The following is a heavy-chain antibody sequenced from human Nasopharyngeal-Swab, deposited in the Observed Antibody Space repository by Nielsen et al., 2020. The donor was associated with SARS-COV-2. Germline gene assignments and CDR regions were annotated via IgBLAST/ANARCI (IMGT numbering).Heavy chain of an antibody. V-gene: IGHV4-59*12. J-gene: IGHJ6*02. CDR3: ARSRGNFYDYGMDV. CDR2: IYYSGST. D-gene: IGHD3-10*01. Sequence: WIRQPPGKGLEWIGYIYYSGSTNYNPSLKSRVTISVDTSKNQFSLRLNSVTAADTAVYFCARSRGNFYDYGMDVWGQGTTVTVSS.